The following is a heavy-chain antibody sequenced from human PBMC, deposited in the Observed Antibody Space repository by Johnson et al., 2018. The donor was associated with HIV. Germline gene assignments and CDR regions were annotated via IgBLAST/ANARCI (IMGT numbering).Heavy chain of an antibody. CDR1: GFTFSDYS. D-gene: IGHD6-13*01. J-gene: IGHJ3*02. CDR2: ISNDGSNT. CDR3: AKDLGVAADPDAFDI. V-gene: IGHV3-30*01. Sequence: QVQLVESGGNVVQPGRSQRLSCAASGFTFSDYSMHWVRQAPGKGLEWVAIISNDGSNTYFADSVKGRFTISRDNFKNTVYLQMNSLRTVDTAVYYCAKDLGVAADPDAFDIWGQGTMVTVSS.